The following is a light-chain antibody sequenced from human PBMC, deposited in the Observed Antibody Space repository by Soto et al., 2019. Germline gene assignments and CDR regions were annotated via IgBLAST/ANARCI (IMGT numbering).Light chain of an antibody. CDR1: QSVYST. CDR2: GAS. CDR3: QQYNKWPLT. J-gene: IGKJ4*01. V-gene: IGKV3-15*01. Sequence: EIVMTQSPATLSVSPGERATLSCRASQSVYSTLAWYQQKPGQAPRLLIYGASTRATGIPARFSGSGSGTEFTLTISSLQPEDFATYYCQQYNKWPLTFGEGTKVEIK.